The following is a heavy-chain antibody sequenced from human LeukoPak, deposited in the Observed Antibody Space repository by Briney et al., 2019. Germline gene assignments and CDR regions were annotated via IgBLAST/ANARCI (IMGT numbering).Heavy chain of an antibody. CDR3: AISGTYARIDY. Sequence: GGSLRLSCAASGFTLSSNYMSWVRQAPGKGLEWVSVIYSGGSTYYADSVKGRFTISRDTSRNTLYLQMNSLRAEDTAVYYCAISGTYARIDYWGQGTLVTVSS. V-gene: IGHV3-66*01. CDR1: GFTLSSNY. J-gene: IGHJ4*02. CDR2: IYSGGST. D-gene: IGHD1-1*01.